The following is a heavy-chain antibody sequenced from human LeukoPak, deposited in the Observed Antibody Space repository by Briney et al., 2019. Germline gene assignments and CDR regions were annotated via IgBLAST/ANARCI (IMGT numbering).Heavy chain of an antibody. Sequence: GGSLRLSCAASGFTFNPYVMAWVRQAPGRGLDWVSSIGSSGGTSYPDSVKGRFTISRDNSKNTLYLQMNSLRAEDTAIYYCAKVASGADYWGQGTLVTVSS. V-gene: IGHV3-23*01. CDR3: AKVASGADY. CDR1: GFTFNPYV. CDR2: IGSSGGT. D-gene: IGHD6-19*01. J-gene: IGHJ4*02.